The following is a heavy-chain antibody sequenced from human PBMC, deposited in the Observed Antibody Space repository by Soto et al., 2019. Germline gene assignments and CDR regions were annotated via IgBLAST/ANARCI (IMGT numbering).Heavy chain of an antibody. Sequence: SETLSLTCTDSGGSISSGDYYWSWIRQPPGKGLEWIGYIYYSGSTDYNPSLKSRVTISLDTPKNQFSLKLSSVTAADTAVYYCARTYYDFWSGYQRPGVKFDYWGQGTLVTVSS. J-gene: IGHJ4*02. CDR2: IYYSGST. D-gene: IGHD3-3*01. V-gene: IGHV4-30-4*01. CDR3: ARTYYDFWSGYQRPGVKFDY. CDR1: GGSISSGDYY.